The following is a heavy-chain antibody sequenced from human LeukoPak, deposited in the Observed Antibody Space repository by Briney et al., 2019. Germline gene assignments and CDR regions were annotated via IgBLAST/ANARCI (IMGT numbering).Heavy chain of an antibody. J-gene: IGHJ4*02. Sequence: ASVNVSCKASGYTFTDYYIHWVRQAPGQGCEWMGRISPNSGGTDYAESFGDRLTKTRDTPIHTAHGEMNSLNSDDTRVYYCARADILYCSITSCSSFDYWGQGNLVTVSS. V-gene: IGHV1-2*02. CDR2: ISPNSGGT. CDR3: ARADILYCSITSCSSFDY. CDR1: GYTFTDYY. D-gene: IGHD2-2*01.